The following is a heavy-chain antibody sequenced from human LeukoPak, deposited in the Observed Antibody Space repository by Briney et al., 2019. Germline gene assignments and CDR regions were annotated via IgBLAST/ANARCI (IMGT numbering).Heavy chain of an antibody. Sequence: PGGSLRLSCAASGFTFSSYGMHWVRQAPGKGLEWVAVISYDGSNKYYADSVKGRFTISRDNSKNTLYLQMNSLRAEDTAVYYCARDYPNRLRYFDWLPYDDAFDIWGQGTMVTVSS. CDR3: ARDYPNRLRYFDWLPYDDAFDI. CDR1: GFTFSSYG. D-gene: IGHD3-9*01. CDR2: ISYDGSNK. V-gene: IGHV3-30*03. J-gene: IGHJ3*02.